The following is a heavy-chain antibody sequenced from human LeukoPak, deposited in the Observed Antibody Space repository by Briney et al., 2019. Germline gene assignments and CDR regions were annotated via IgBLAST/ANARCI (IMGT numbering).Heavy chain of an antibody. V-gene: IGHV3-11*04. Sequence: GGSLRLSCAASGFTFSDYYMSWIRQAPGKGLEWVSYISSSGSTIYYADFVKGRFTISRDNAKNSLYLQVNSLRAEDTAVYYCARDIYGSGPPVGDTIDYWGQGTLVTVSS. CDR3: ARDIYGSGPPVGDTIDY. J-gene: IGHJ4*02. CDR2: ISSSGSTI. CDR1: GFTFSDYY. D-gene: IGHD3-10*01.